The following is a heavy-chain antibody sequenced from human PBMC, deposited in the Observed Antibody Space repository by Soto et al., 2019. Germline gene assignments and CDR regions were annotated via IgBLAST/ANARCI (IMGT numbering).Heavy chain of an antibody. D-gene: IGHD3-10*01. V-gene: IGHV1-69*02. CDR3: ATSYGSGSQAFDY. J-gene: IGHJ4*02. CDR1: GDTFNSYT. Sequence: QVHLVQSGAELRKPGSSVRVSCKASGDTFNSYTINWVRQAPGLGLEWMGRTIPILSMSNYALKFQGRLTITADKSMSTAYMVLSSLRSEDTAIYYCATSYGSGSQAFDYWGQGALVTVSS. CDR2: TIPILSMS.